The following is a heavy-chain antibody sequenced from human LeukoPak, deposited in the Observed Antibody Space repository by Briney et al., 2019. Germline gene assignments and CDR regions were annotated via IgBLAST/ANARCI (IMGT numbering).Heavy chain of an antibody. CDR3: AKMVLRQLDY. CDR2: ISGSGGST. CDR1: EFTFGSYA. V-gene: IGHV3-23*01. Sequence: PGGSLSSSCAASEFTFGSYAMSGVRAAPGKGLEWVSVISGSGGSTYYADSVKGRFTISRDNSKNTLYLQMNSLRAEDTAVYYCAKMVLRQLDYWGQGTLVTVSS. J-gene: IGHJ4*02. D-gene: IGHD4/OR15-4a*01.